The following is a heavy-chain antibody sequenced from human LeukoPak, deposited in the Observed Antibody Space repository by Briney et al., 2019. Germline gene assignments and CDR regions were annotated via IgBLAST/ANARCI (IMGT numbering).Heavy chain of an antibody. D-gene: IGHD6-13*01. CDR3: AKEHGGSSWYEDAFDI. V-gene: IGHV3-53*01. CDR2: IYSDNT. CDR1: GFTVSSNS. J-gene: IGHJ3*02. Sequence: TGGSLRLSCTVSGFTVSSNSMSWVRQAPGKGLEWVSFIYSDNTHYSDSVKGRFTISRDNSKNTLYLQMNSLRAEDTAVYYCAKEHGGSSWYEDAFDIWGQGTMVTVSS.